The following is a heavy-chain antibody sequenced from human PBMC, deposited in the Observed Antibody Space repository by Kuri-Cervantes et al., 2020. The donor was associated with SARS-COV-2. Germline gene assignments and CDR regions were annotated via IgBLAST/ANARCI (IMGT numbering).Heavy chain of an antibody. CDR1: GGTFSSYA. J-gene: IGHJ6*03. D-gene: IGHD2-15*01. CDR3: ARGRRGDIVVVVAATRRYYYYMDV. CDR2: MNPNSGNS. Sequence: ASVKVSCKASGGTFSSYAISWVRQATGQGLEWMGWMNPNSGNSGYAQKFQGRVTMTRNTSISTAYMELSSLRSEDTAVYYCARGRRGDIVVVVAATRRYYYYMDVWGKGTTVT. V-gene: IGHV1-8*02.